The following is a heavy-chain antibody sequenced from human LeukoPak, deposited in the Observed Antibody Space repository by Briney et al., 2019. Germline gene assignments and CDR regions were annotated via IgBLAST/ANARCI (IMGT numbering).Heavy chain of an antibody. CDR2: ISVYDGKT. D-gene: IGHD2-2*01. CDR3: ARVSASAMVVVPASSDY. Sequence: ASVKVSCKTSGYTFTSYGISWVRQAPGQGLEWLGWISVYDGKTNYAQKFQDRVTMLTDTSTSTAYIELRSLRSDDTGLYYCARVSASAMVVVPASSDYWGQGTLVSVSS. V-gene: IGHV1-18*04. J-gene: IGHJ4*02. CDR1: GYTFTSYG.